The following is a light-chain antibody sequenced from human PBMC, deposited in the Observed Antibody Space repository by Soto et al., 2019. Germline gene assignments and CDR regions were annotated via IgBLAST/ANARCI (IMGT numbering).Light chain of an antibody. CDR2: LDS. Sequence: SYELTQPPSVSVAPGKTASITCGGNNIGSKSVHWYQQKPGQAPVLVIYLDSDRPSGIPERFSGSNSVNTATLTISRVEAGDEADYYCQVWDSSSGHYVFGTGTKVTVL. V-gene: IGLV3-21*04. J-gene: IGLJ1*01. CDR3: QVWDSSSGHYV. CDR1: NIGSKS.